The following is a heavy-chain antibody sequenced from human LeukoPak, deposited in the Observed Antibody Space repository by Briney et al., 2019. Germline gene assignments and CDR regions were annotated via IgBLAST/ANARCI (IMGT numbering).Heavy chain of an antibody. CDR3: ASGSYNPRTGYFQH. CDR1: GGSISSYY. CDR2: IYYSGST. J-gene: IGHJ1*01. Sequence: SETLSLTCTVSGGSISSYYWSWIRQPPGKGLEWIGYIYYSGSTNYNPSLKSRVTISVDTSKNQFSLKLSSVTAADTAVYYCASGSYNPRTGYFQHWGQGTLVTVSS. V-gene: IGHV4-59*08. D-gene: IGHD1-26*01.